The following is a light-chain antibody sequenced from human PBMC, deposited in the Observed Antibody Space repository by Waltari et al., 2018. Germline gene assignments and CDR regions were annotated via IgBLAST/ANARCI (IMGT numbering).Light chain of an antibody. CDR3: QQYGSSPWT. CDR2: GAP. J-gene: IGKJ1*01. CDR1: QLVGRYY. Sequence: EIVLTQSPGTLSLSPGERATPSCRPTQLVGRYYFAWYQHKPGQPPRLLIYGAPRRATGVPDRFSGSGSGTDFTLTISRLEPEDFAVYYCQQYGSSPWTFGQGTKVEIK. V-gene: IGKV3-20*01.